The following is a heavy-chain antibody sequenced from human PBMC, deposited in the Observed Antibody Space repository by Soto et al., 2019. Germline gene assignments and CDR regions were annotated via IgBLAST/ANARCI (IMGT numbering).Heavy chain of an antibody. CDR3: AKTLQSKLTPSDY. CDR1: GFTFTSYA. D-gene: IGHD3-9*01. CDR2: ISGTGSST. Sequence: DVQLLESGGAFIQPGGSLRLSCAASGFTFTSYAMSWVRQAPGKGLEWVSHISGTGSSTYYADSVKGRFTISRDSSRNTLYLHMRSLTVDDTDGYFWAKTLQSKLTPSDYWGLGTLGTVSS. V-gene: IGHV3-23*01. J-gene: IGHJ4*02.